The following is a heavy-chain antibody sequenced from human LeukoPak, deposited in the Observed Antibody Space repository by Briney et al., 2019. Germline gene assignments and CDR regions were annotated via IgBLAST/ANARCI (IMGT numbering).Heavy chain of an antibody. D-gene: IGHD3-10*02. J-gene: IGHJ2*01. CDR3: AKGQRITMF. V-gene: IGHV3-23*01. CDR1: GFTFSSYG. Sequence: SGGSLRLSCAASGFTFSSYGMHWVRQAPGKGLEWVSAISGSANNTYYADSVKGRFTISRDNSKNTLYLQMNSLRAEDTAVYYCAKGQRITMFWGRGTLVTVSS. CDR2: ISGSANNT.